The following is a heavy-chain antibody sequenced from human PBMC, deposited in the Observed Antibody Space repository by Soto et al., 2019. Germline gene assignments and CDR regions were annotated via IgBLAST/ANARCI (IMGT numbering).Heavy chain of an antibody. D-gene: IGHD3-22*01. Sequence: ASVKVSCKASGYTFTSYGIIWVRQAPGQGLEWMGWISAYNGNTNYAQKLQGRVTMTTDTSTSTAYMELRSLRSDDTAVYYCAREYDSSGYYLNWFDPWGQGTLVTVSS. CDR2: ISAYNGNT. CDR1: GYTFTSYG. V-gene: IGHV1-18*01. J-gene: IGHJ5*02. CDR3: AREYDSSGYYLNWFDP.